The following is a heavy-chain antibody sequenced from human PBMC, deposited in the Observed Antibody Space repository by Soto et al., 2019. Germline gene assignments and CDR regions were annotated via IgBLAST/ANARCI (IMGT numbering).Heavy chain of an antibody. CDR2: ISGNSGST. Sequence: GSLRLSCAASGFSFSTYAMTWVRQAPGKGLEWVSGISGNSGSTYYADSVKGRFTVSRDNSKNTVYLQMNSLRGDDTAVYYCAKVSVVVLAAGDWFDPWGQGTLVTVSS. CDR1: GFSFSTYA. CDR3: AKVSVVVLAAGDWFDP. V-gene: IGHV3-23*01. D-gene: IGHD2-15*01. J-gene: IGHJ5*02.